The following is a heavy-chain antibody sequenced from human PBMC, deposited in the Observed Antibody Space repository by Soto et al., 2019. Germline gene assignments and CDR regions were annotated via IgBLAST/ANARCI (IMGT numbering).Heavy chain of an antibody. Sequence: QLQLQESSSGLVKPSQTLSLTCAVSGGPISSGGYSWSWIRQPPGKGLEWIVYIYHSGSTYYNPSLKSRVTISVDRSKNQFSLKLSSVTAADTAVYYSARVPGLWGRGTLVTVSS. V-gene: IGHV4-30-2*01. CDR1: GGPISSGGYS. CDR2: IYHSGST. J-gene: IGHJ2*01. CDR3: ARVPGL.